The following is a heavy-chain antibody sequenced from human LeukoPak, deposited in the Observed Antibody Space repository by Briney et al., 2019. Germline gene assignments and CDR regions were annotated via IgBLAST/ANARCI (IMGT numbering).Heavy chain of an antibody. CDR3: ARPNGAYYNWFDP. Sequence: ASVTVSCKSSVYTFTDYYIHWLRQPPGQGLEWMGWSNPNSGYTNYPHNFQDGVTLTRDTSISTAYMEPTNLRRDDPAVYYCARPNGAYYNWFDPWGQGTLVTVSS. J-gene: IGHJ5*02. CDR2: SNPNSGYT. V-gene: IGHV1-2*02. CDR1: VYTFTDYY. D-gene: IGHD2-8*01.